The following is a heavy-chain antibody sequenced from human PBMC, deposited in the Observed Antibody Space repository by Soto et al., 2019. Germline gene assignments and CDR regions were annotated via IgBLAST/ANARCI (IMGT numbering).Heavy chain of an antibody. V-gene: IGHV3-21*01. CDR1: GFTFSSYS. J-gene: IGHJ6*02. D-gene: IGHD2-2*01. CDR3: ARDTSGVPAAMGDYYYGMDV. Sequence: GGSLRLSCAASGFTFSSYSMNWVRQAPGKGLEWVSSISSSSSYIYYADSVKGRFTISRDNAKNSLYLQMNSLRAEDAAVYCCARDTSGVPAAMGDYYYGMDVWGQGTTVTVSS. CDR2: ISSSSSYI.